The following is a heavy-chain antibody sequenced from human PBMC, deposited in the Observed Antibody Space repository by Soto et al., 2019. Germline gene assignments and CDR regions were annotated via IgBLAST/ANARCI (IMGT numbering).Heavy chain of an antibody. V-gene: IGHV3-23*01. CDR2: ISGIDAST. J-gene: IGHJ4*02. CDR3: GGIIDAAGTAY. Sequence: GGSLRLSCAASGLTFTSHGMTWVRQAPGKGLEWVSSISGIDASTYYADSVQGRFTISRDNSKNTQYLQMNSLRADDSAVYYCGGIIDAAGTAYWGQGTLVTVSS. CDR1: GLTFTSHG. D-gene: IGHD6-13*01.